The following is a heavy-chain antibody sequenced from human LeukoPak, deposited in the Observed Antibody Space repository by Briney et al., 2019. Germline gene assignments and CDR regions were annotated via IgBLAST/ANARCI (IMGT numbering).Heavy chain of an antibody. D-gene: IGHD2-15*01. J-gene: IGHJ4*02. CDR3: ARDLGVCSGGTCYSVYDY. Sequence: GGSLKLSCAASGFTFSGSAMHWVRQASGKGLEWVADIKEDGSEKHCVDSVKGRFTISRDNAENSLYLQMNSLRAEDTAIYYCARDLGVCSGGTCYSVYDYWGQGTLVTVSS. CDR1: GFTFSGSA. V-gene: IGHV3-7*01. CDR2: IKEDGSEK.